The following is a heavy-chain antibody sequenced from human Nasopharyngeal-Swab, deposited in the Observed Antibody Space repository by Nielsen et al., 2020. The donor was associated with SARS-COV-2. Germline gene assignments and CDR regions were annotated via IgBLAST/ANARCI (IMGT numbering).Heavy chain of an antibody. CDR1: GGSISSYS. J-gene: IGHJ6*03. Sequence: ESLKISCAVSGGSISSYSWSWIRLPPGKGLEWIGYIYYSGSTNYSPSLKSRVTISVDTSKNQSSLKLNSVTAADTAVYYCARTAGYYYMDVWGKGTTVTVSS. V-gene: IGHV4-59*01. CDR2: IYYSGST. D-gene: IGHD6-13*01. CDR3: ARTAGYYYMDV.